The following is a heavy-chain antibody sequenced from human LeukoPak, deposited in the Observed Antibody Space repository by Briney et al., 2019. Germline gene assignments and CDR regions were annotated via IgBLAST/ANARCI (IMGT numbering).Heavy chain of an antibody. CDR3: AKGGSSSWDYFDS. CDR2: ISSSGSST. D-gene: IGHD6-13*01. V-gene: IGHV3-48*03. Sequence: GGSLRLSCAASGFTLSSFEMNWVRQAPGKGLEWVSYISSSGSSTYYADSVKGRFTFSRDNSKNTLYLQMNSLRVEDTAIYYCAKGGSSSWDYFDSWGQGTLVTVSP. J-gene: IGHJ4*02. CDR1: GFTLSSFE.